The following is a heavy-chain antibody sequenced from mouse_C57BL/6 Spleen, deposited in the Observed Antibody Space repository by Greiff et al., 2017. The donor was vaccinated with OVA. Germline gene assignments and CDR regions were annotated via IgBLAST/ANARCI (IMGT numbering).Heavy chain of an antibody. J-gene: IGHJ4*01. CDR2: IHPNSGST. V-gene: IGHV1-64*01. Sequence: QVQLQQPGAELVKPGASVKLSCKASGYTFTSYWMHWVKQRPGQGLEWIGMIHPNSGSTNYNEKFKSKATLTVDKSSSTAYMQLSSLTSEDSAVYYCGRSEAPYDGNDGAMDYWGQGTSVTVSS. D-gene: IGHD2-9*01. CDR3: GRSEAPYDGNDGAMDY. CDR1: GYTFTSYW.